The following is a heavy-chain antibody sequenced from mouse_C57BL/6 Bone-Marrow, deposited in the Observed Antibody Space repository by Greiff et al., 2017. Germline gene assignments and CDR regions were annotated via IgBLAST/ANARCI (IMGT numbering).Heavy chain of an antibody. CDR2: IWSGGST. J-gene: IGHJ3*01. V-gene: IGHV2-2*01. D-gene: IGHD4-1*01. CDR3: ARNGGSGRGFAY. Sequence: VKLVESGPGLVQPSQSLSITCTVSGFSLTSYGVHWVRQSPGKGLEWLGVIWSGGSTDYNEAFISRLGISKDNSKSQVFFKMNSLQADDTAIYYCARNGGSGRGFAYWGQGTLVTVSA. CDR1: GFSLTSYG.